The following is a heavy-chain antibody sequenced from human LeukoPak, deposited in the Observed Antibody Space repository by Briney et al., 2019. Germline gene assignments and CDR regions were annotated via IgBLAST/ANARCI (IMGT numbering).Heavy chain of an antibody. CDR2: IIPIFGTA. J-gene: IGHJ4*02. V-gene: IGHV1-69*05. CDR3: ARAFGYGDSYYFDY. Sequence: ASVKVSCKASGGTFSSYAISWVRQAPGQGLEWMGRIIPIFGTANYAQKFQGRVTITTDESTSTAYMELSSLRSEDTAVYHCARAFGYGDSYYFDYWGQGTLVTVSS. D-gene: IGHD4-17*01. CDR1: GGTFSSYA.